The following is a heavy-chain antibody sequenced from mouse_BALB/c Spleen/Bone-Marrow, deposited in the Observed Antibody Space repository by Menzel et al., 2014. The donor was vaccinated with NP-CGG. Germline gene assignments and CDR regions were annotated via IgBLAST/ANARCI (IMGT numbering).Heavy chain of an antibody. CDR1: GFNIKDTY. V-gene: IGHV14-3*02. Sequence: VQLQQSGPELVKPGASVKLSCTASGFNIKDTYMHWVKQRPEQGLEWIGRIDPANGNTKYDPKFQGKATITADTSSNTAYLQLSSLTSEDTAVYYCAFYYYGSSLFAYWGQGTLVTVSA. J-gene: IGHJ3*01. CDR3: AFYYYGSSLFAY. CDR2: IDPANGNT. D-gene: IGHD1-1*01.